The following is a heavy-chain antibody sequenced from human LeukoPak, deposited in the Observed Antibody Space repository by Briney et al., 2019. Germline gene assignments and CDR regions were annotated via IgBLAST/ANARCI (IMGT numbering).Heavy chain of an antibody. CDR1: GYRFTSYW. CDR2: IYPGDSDT. V-gene: IGHV5-51*01. CDR3: ARRSIAAAGRTSEYGMDV. D-gene: IGHD6-13*01. J-gene: IGHJ6*02. Sequence: GESLKISCKGSGYRFTSYWIGWVRQMPGKGLEWMGIIYPGDSDTRYSPSFQGQVTISADKSISTAYLQWSSLRASDTAMYYCARRSIAAAGRTSEYGMDVWGQGTTVTVSS.